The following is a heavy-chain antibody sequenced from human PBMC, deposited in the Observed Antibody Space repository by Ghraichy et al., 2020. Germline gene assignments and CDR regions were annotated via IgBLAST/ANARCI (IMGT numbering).Heavy chain of an antibody. V-gene: IGHV3-53*01. CDR2: IYSGGST. CDR1: GFTVSSNY. J-gene: IGHJ2*01. CDR3: AASPLAYWYFDL. Sequence: GESLNISCAASGFTVSSNYMSWVRQAPGKGLEWVSVIYSGGSTYYADSVKGRFTISRDNSKNTLYLQMNSLRAEDTAVYYCAASPLAYWYFDLWGRGTLVTVSS.